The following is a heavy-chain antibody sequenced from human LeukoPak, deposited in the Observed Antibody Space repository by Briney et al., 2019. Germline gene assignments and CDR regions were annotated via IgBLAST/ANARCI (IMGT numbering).Heavy chain of an antibody. CDR1: GYSFTSYW. V-gene: IGHV5-51*01. Sequence: GESLKISCQGSGYSFTSYWIGWVRPIPGKGLGWMGIIYPGDSDTRFSPSFQGQVTLSPEKSISTAYLQWSSLKASDTAMYYCARLPYRYSDILTEQEWFDPWGQGTLVTVSS. CDR3: ARLPYRYSDILTEQEWFDP. D-gene: IGHD3-9*01. CDR2: IYPGDSDT. J-gene: IGHJ5*02.